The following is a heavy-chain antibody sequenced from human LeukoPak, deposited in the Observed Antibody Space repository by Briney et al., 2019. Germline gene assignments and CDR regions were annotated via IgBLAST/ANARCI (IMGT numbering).Heavy chain of an antibody. D-gene: IGHD2-8*01. V-gene: IGHV3-66*01. CDR2: VFSGGTI. J-gene: IGHJ4*02. CDR3: ARGFAERYCTNGVCHRFDY. CDR1: GFSVSRNY. Sequence: PGGSLRLSCAASGFSVSRNYLNWVRQAPGKGLEWVAVVFSGGTIDYADSVKGRFTISRDTSKNTVYLQMDSLRVEDTATYYCARGFAERYCTNGVCHRFDYWGQGTPVTVSS.